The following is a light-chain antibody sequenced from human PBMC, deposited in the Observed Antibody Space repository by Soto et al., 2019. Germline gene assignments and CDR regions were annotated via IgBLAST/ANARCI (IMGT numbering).Light chain of an antibody. CDR1: QSVSSTY. CDR2: GAS. V-gene: IGKV3-20*01. Sequence: EIVWTQSPGTLSLSPGERVTLSCRASQSVSSTYLAWYQQKPCQAPRLLIYGASSRATGIPDRFSGGGSGTEFTATTSSLQSQDFAIYYCQQYDIWPPYTFGQGTKVDIK. CDR3: QQYDIWPPYT. J-gene: IGKJ2*01.